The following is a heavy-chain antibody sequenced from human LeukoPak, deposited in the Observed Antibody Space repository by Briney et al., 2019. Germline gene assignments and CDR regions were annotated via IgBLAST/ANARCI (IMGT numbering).Heavy chain of an antibody. D-gene: IGHD6-19*01. CDR3: ARSPGGWSGTWRGRGYYFDY. CDR1: GFTFSSYE. J-gene: IGHJ4*02. V-gene: IGHV3-48*03. CDR2: ISSSGSTI. Sequence: PGGSLRLSCAASGFTFSSYEMNWVRQAPGKGLEWVSYISSSGSTIYYADSVKGRFTISRDNAKNSLYLQMNSLRAEDTAVYYCARSPGGWSGTWRGRGYYFDYWGQGTLVTVSS.